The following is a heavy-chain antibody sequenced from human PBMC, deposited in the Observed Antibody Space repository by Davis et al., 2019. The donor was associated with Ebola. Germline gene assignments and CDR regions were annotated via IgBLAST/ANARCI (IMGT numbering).Heavy chain of an antibody. D-gene: IGHD1-26*01. Sequence: PGGSLRLSCAASGFTFSSYAMSWVRPAPGKGLEWVSAISGSGGSTYYADSVKGRFTISRDNSKNTLYLQMNSLRAEDTAVYYCARDQVGATYFDYWGQGTLVTVSS. CDR3: ARDQVGATYFDY. V-gene: IGHV3-23*01. J-gene: IGHJ4*02. CDR2: ISGSGGST. CDR1: GFTFSSYA.